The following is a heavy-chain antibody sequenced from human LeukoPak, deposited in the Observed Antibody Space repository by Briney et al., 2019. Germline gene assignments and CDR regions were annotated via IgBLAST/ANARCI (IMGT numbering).Heavy chain of an antibody. CDR3: ARAVRRAAWAKSGNSIWFDP. CDR2: IYYSGST. D-gene: IGHD4-23*01. Sequence: PSETLSLTCTVSGGSISSSNYYWGWIRQPPGKGLEWIGSIYYSGSTYYNPSLKSRITISVDTSKNQFSLKLSSVTAADTAVYYCARAVRRAAWAKSGNSIWFDPWGQGTLVTVSS. CDR1: GGSISSSNYY. V-gene: IGHV4-39*07. J-gene: IGHJ5*02.